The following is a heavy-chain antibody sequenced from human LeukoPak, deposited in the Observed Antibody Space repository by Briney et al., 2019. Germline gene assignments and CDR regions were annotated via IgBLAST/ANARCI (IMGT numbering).Heavy chain of an antibody. V-gene: IGHV4-59*08. J-gene: IGHJ6*02. CDR2: IYYSGST. D-gene: IGHD6-25*01. CDR3: ARQERADGMDV. CDR1: GGSISSYY. Sequence: PSETLSLTCTVSGGSISSYYWSWIRQPPGKGLEWIGYIYYSGSTNYNPSLKSRVTISVDTSKNQFSLKLSSVTAADTAVYYCARQERADGMDVWGQGTTVTVSS.